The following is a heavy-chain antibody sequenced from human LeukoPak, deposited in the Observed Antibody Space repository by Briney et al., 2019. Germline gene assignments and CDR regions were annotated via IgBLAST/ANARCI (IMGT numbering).Heavy chain of an antibody. J-gene: IGHJ4*02. Sequence: SGTLSLTCAVSGGSISSSNWWSWVRQPPGQGLEWIGEIYHSGSTNHNPSLKSRVTISVDKSKNQSSLKLSSVTAADTAVYYCARQRYYYDSSGLSAQYYFDYWGQGTLVTVSS. CDR2: IYHSGST. CDR3: ARQRYYYDSSGLSAQYYFDY. V-gene: IGHV4-4*02. D-gene: IGHD3-22*01. CDR1: GGSISSSNW.